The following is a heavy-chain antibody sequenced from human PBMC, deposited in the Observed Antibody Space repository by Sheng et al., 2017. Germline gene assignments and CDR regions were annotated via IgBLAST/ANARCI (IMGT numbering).Heavy chain of an antibody. V-gene: IGHV1-69*10. CDR1: GGTFSSYA. CDR3: ARDGGNSRWYFDL. Sequence: QVQLVQSGAEVKKPGSSVKVSCRASGGTFSSYAFSWVRQAPGQGLEWMGGIIPGAHVPIYAQNFQGRVTITVDTSTSTTYMELNSLRTEDTAVYFCARDGGNSRWYFDLWGRGTLVTVSS. J-gene: IGHJ2*01. D-gene: IGHD3-16*01. CDR2: IIPGAHVP.